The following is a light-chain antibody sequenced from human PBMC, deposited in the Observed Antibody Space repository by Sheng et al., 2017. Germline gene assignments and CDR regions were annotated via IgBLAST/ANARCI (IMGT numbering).Light chain of an antibody. CDR2: GASP. J-gene: IGKJ4*01. V-gene: IGKV3-15*01. Sequence: EIVMTQSPGTLSVSPGERATLSCRASQSVSTYLAWYQQKPGQAPRLLIYGASPPGPLVSQPDSVAVGLGQTSLSPSAVCSLEDFAVYYCQQYDKWPLPFGGGTKVEIK. CDR3: QQYDKWPLP. CDR1: QSVSTY.